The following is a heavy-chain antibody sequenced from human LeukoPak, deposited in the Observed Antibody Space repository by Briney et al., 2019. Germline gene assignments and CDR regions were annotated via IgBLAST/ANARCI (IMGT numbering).Heavy chain of an antibody. CDR2: IYPGDSDT. CDR3: ARMKTRNQFDP. Sequence: GEPLKISCKGSGYSFTSYWIGWVRQMPGKGLGWMGIIYPGDSDTRYSPSFQGQVTISADKSISTAYLQWSSLKASDTAMYYCARMKTRNQFDPWGQGTLVTVSS. V-gene: IGHV5-51*01. CDR1: GYSFTSYW. J-gene: IGHJ5*02.